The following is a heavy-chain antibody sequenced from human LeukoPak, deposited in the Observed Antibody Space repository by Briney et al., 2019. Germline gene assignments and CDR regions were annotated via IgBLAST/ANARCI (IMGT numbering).Heavy chain of an antibody. J-gene: IGHJ5*02. D-gene: IGHD3-22*01. CDR1: KFTFSSYW. V-gene: IGHV3-74*01. CDR2: IKTDGSTT. Sequence: GGSLRLSCAASKFTFSSYWMHWVRQAPGKGLVWVSRIKTDGSTTNYADFAKGRFTISRDNAKNTLYLQMNSLRAEDTAVYYCARVLSGSWDWFDPWGQGTLVTVSS. CDR3: ARVLSGSWDWFDP.